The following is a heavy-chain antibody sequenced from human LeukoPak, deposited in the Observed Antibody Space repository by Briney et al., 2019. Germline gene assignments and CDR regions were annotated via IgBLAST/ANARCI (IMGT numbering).Heavy chain of an antibody. J-gene: IGHJ6*03. CDR1: GYTFTSYG. CDR2: ISANNTNT. V-gene: IGHV1-18*01. D-gene: IGHD2-2*01. CDR3: AKAGAYPSHRDMDV. Sequence: ASVKVSCKASGYTFTSYGISWVRQAPGQGLEWMAWISANNTNTNYAQKFQGRVTMTTDTSTSTAYMELRSLRSDDTAVYYCAKAGAYPSHRDMDVWGKGTAVTVSS.